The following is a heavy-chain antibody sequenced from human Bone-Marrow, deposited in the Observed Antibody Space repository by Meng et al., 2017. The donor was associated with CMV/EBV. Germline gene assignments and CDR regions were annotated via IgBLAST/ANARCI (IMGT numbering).Heavy chain of an antibody. CDR3: ARDYGRLGELSSGKNYYYYGMDV. Sequence: GESLKISCAASGFTFSSYAMHWVRQAPGKGLEWVAVISYDGRNKYYADSVKGRFTISRDNSKNTLYLQMNSLRAEDTAVYYCARDYGRLGELSSGKNYYYYGMDVWGQGTTVTVSS. CDR2: ISYDGRNK. V-gene: IGHV3-30*04. CDR1: GFTFSSYA. D-gene: IGHD3-16*02. J-gene: IGHJ6*01.